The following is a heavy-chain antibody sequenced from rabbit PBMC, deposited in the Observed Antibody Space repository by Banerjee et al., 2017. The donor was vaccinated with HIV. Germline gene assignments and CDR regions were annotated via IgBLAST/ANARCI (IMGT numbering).Heavy chain of an antibody. V-gene: IGHV1S45*01. Sequence: QERLEESGGDLVKPGASLTLTCTTSGFSFSSSYWICWVRQAPGKGLEWIACIYGGSSGSTYYASWAKGRITFSKTSSTTVTLQMTSLTAADTATYFCARDLDGVIGWNFGWWGPGTLVTVS. CDR2: IYGGSSGST. D-gene: IGHD1-1*01. J-gene: IGHJ4*01. CDR1: GFSFSSSYW. CDR3: ARDLDGVIGWNFGW.